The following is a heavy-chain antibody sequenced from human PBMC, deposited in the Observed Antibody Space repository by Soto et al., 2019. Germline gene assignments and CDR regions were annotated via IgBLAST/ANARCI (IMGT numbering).Heavy chain of an antibody. J-gene: IGHJ3*02. Sequence: SETLSLTCAVSGGSTTSDNWWSWVRQAPEKGLEWIGEIHHSGSTNYNPSLKSRVIISVDKSKNQLSLKLNSVTAADTAVYYCVRDFADDAFDIWGQGTMVTVSS. CDR3: VRDFADDAFDI. V-gene: IGHV4-4*02. CDR2: IHHSGST. CDR1: GGSTTSDNW.